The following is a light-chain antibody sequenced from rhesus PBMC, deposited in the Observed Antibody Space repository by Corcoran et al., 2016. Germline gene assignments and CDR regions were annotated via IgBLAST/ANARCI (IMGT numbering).Light chain of an antibody. Sequence: DIVMTQTPLSLPVTPGEPASISCRSSQSLLHSDGYTYLDWYLQKPGQSPQLLIYLGSQRASGVPVRFSGSGSGTYFTLKISRVEAEDVGVYYCMQGTQLPYSFGQGTKVEIK. CDR3: MQGTQLPYS. CDR1: QSLLHSDGYTY. J-gene: IGKJ2*01. V-gene: IGKV2-78*01. CDR2: LGS.